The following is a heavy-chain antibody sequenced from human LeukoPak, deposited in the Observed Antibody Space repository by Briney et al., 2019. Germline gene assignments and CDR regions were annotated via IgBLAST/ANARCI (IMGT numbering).Heavy chain of an antibody. CDR3: VREEGY. V-gene: IGHV3-7*01. CDR1: GFTFSTYW. Sequence: GGSLRLSCAASGFTFSTYWMYWVRQAPGKGLEWVTNIKQDGSHKYYVDSVKGRFTISRDNAKNSLYLQMNSLRVEDTAVYYCVREEGYWGQGTLVTVSS. CDR2: IKQDGSHK. J-gene: IGHJ4*02.